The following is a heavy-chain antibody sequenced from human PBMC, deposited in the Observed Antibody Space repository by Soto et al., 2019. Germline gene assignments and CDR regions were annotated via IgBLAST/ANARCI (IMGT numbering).Heavy chain of an antibody. D-gene: IGHD3-9*01. Sequence: GGSLRLSCAASGFTFSSYWMHWVRQAPGKGLVWVSRINSDGSSTSYADSVKGRFTISRDNAKNTLYLQMNSLRAEDTAVYYCARDQNYNILTGYSDYWGQGTLVTVSS. CDR2: INSDGSST. CDR1: GFTFSSYW. J-gene: IGHJ4*02. V-gene: IGHV3-74*01. CDR3: ARDQNYNILTGYSDY.